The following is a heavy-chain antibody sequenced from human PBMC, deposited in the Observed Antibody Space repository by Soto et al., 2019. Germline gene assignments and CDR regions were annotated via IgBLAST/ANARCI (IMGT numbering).Heavy chain of an antibody. Sequence: QVQLQESGPGLVKPSETLSLTCTVSGGSISSYYWSWIRQPAGKGLEWIGRIYTSGSTNYNPSLKSRVTMSVDTSKNQFSLKLSSVTAADTAVYYCARGPSATVRGVFTAWGQGTLVTVSS. CDR1: GGSISSYY. CDR3: ARGPSATVRGVFTA. CDR2: IYTSGST. D-gene: IGHD3-10*01. V-gene: IGHV4-4*07. J-gene: IGHJ5*02.